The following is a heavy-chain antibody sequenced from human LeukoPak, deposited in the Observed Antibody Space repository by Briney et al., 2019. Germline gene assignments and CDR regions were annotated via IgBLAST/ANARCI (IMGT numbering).Heavy chain of an antibody. Sequence: GGSLRLSCAASGFTFSNAWMSWVRQAPGKGLEWVGRIKSKTDGGTTDYAAPVKGRFTISRDDSKNTLYLQMNSLKTEDTAVYYCTTRDGYPRYYYFDYWGQGTLVTVSS. CDR1: GFTFSNAW. CDR3: TTRDGYPRYYYFDY. CDR2: IKSKTDGGTT. J-gene: IGHJ4*02. V-gene: IGHV3-15*01. D-gene: IGHD5-24*01.